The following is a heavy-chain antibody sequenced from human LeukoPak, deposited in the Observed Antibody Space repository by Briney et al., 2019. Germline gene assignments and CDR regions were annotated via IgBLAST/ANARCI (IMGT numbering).Heavy chain of an antibody. J-gene: IGHJ4*02. V-gene: IGHV4-30-2*01. CDR2: IYHSGST. CDR1: GGSISSGGYS. CDR3: ARVATVDIVATYFDY. Sequence: PSETLSLTCAASGGSISSGGYSWSWIRQPPGKGLEWIGYIYHSGSTYYNPSLKSRVTISVDRSKNQFSLKLSSVTAADTAVYYCARVATVDIVATYFDYWGQGTLVTVSS. D-gene: IGHD5-12*01.